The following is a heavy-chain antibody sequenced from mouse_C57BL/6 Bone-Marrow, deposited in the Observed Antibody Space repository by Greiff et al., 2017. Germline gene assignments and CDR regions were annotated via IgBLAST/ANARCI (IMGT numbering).Heavy chain of an antibody. D-gene: IGHD1-1*01. CDR1: GYTFTSYW. CDR2: IYPGSGST. J-gene: IGHJ1*03. Sequence: VQRVESGAELVKPGASVKMSCKASGYTFTSYWITWVKQRPGQGLEWIGDIYPGSGSTNYNEKFKSKATLTVDTSSSTAYMQLSSLTSEDSAVYYCARWGSRYFDVWGTGTTVTVSS. V-gene: IGHV1-55*01. CDR3: ARWGSRYFDV.